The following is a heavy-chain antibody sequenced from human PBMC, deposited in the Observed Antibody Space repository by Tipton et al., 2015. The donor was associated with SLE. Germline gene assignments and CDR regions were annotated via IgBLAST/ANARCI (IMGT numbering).Heavy chain of an antibody. Sequence: QVQLVQSGAEVKKPGASVKVSCKASGYTFTSYGISWVRQAPGQGLEWMGWISAYNGNTNYAQKLQGRFTMTTDKSTSTAYMELRSLRSDDTAVYYFSSQGYCSSTSCAIGYVQHWGQGTLVTVSS. J-gene: IGHJ1*01. V-gene: IGHV1-18*01. D-gene: IGHD2-2*01. CDR3: SSQGYCSSTSCAIGYVQH. CDR1: GYTFTSYG. CDR2: ISAYNGNT.